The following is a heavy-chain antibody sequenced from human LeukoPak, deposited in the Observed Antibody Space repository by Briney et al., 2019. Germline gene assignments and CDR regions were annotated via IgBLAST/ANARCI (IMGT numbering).Heavy chain of an antibody. J-gene: IGHJ2*01. CDR1: GGSISSSSYY. Sequence: PSETLSLTCSVSGGSISSSSYYWGWIRQPPGKGLKWIGRIYYSGSTYYNPSLKSRVTISVDTSRNQFSLKLSSVTAADTAVYYCARQLYYDSRGYYWYFDLWGRGTLVTVSS. D-gene: IGHD3-22*01. CDR2: IYYSGST. V-gene: IGHV4-39*01. CDR3: ARQLYYDSRGYYWYFDL.